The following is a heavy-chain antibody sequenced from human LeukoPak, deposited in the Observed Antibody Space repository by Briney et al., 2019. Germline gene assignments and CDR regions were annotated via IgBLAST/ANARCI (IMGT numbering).Heavy chain of an antibody. CDR2: ISGSGGST. J-gene: IGHJ6*02. D-gene: IGHD3-3*02. Sequence: PGGSLRLSCAASGFTFSSYAMSWVRQAPGKGLEWVSAISGSGGSTYYADSVKGRFTISRDNSKNTLYLQMNSLRAEDTAVYYCAKDQGAFMTPGGMDVWGQGTTVTVTS. CDR1: GFTFSSYA. CDR3: AKDQGAFMTPGGMDV. V-gene: IGHV3-23*01.